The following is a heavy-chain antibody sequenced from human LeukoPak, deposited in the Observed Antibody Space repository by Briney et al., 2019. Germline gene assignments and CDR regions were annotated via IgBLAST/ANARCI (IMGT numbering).Heavy chain of an antibody. CDR1: GGTFSSYA. CDR3: ARDGWEYQRLYPPQFDY. J-gene: IGHJ4*02. Sequence: SVKVSCKASGGTFSSYAISWVRQAPGQGLEWMGGIIPIFGTANYAQKFQGRVTITADESTSTAYMELSSLRSEDTAVYYCARDGWEYQRLYPPQFDYWGQGTLVTVSS. CDR2: IIPIFGTA. V-gene: IGHV1-69*13. D-gene: IGHD2-2*02.